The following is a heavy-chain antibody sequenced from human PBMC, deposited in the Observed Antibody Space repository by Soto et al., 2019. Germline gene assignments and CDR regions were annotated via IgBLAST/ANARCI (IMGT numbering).Heavy chain of an antibody. D-gene: IGHD1-26*01. Sequence: QVQLQESGPGLVKPSDTLSLTCAVSGYSISSSNWWGWIRQPPGKGLEWIGYIYYSGTTYYNPSLKSRVTLSVDTSKNQFSLKRTSVPAVDTAVYYCARREIQGPIDYWGQGTLVTVPS. CDR1: GYSISSSNW. CDR2: IYYSGTT. CDR3: ARREIQGPIDY. J-gene: IGHJ4*02. V-gene: IGHV4-28*01.